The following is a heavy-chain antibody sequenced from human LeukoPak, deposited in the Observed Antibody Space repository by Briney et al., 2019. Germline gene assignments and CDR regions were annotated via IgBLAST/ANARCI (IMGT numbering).Heavy chain of an antibody. CDR3: ATGFVVVPAAPGGAFDI. V-gene: IGHV1-2*02. CDR1: GYTFTGYY. Sequence: GASVKVSCKASGYTFTGYYMHWVRQAPGQGLEWMGWINPNSGGTNYAQKFQGRVTMTRDTSISTAYMELSRLRSDDTAVYYCATGFVVVPAAPGGAFDIWGQGTMVTVSS. CDR2: INPNSGGT. D-gene: IGHD2-2*01. J-gene: IGHJ3*02.